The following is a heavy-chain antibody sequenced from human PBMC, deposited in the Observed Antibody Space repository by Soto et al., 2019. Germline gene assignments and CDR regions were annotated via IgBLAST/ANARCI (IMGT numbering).Heavy chain of an antibody. CDR3: AKVLRFTEWPNDGLDI. D-gene: IGHD3-3*01. Sequence: EVQLLQSGGGLVQPGGSLRLSCAASGFAFSNFAMNWVRQTPTKGLEWVSGITGSGKTYYADSVKGRFTISRDNFKNTLNLQMDSLRAEDTALYYCAKVLRFTEWPNDGLDIWGQGTVVTVSS. CDR2: ITGSGKT. CDR1: GFAFSNFA. V-gene: IGHV3-23*01. J-gene: IGHJ3*02.